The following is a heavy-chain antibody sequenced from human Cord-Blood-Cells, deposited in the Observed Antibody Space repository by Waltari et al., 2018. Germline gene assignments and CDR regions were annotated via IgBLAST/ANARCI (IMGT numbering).Heavy chain of an antibody. CDR3: ARETLVVPAAIHDAFDI. J-gene: IGHJ3*02. Sequence: EVQLVESGGGLVKPGGSLRLSCAASGFTFSSYSMHWVRQAPGKGLEWVSSISSSSSYIYYADSVKGRFTISRDNAKNSLYLQMNSLRAEDTAVYYCARETLVVPAAIHDAFDIWGQGTMVTVSS. CDR2: ISSSSSYI. D-gene: IGHD2-2*02. CDR1: GFTFSSYS. V-gene: IGHV3-21*01.